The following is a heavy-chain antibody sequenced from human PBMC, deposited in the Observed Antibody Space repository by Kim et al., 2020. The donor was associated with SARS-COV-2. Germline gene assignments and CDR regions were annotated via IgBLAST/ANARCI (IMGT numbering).Heavy chain of an antibody. CDR1: GFTFSSYA. CDR2: ISYDGSNK. Sequence: GGSLRLSCAASGFTFSSYAMHWVRQAPGKGLEWVAVISYDGSNKYYADSVKGRFTISRDNSKNTLYLQMNSLRAEDTAVYYCARDRETVEQGEGWFDPWG. J-gene: IGHJ5*02. D-gene: IGHD3-10*01. CDR3: ARDRETVEQGEGWFDP. V-gene: IGHV3-30-3*01.